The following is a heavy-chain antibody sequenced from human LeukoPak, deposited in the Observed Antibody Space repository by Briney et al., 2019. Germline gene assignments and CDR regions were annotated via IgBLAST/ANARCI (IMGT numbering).Heavy chain of an antibody. CDR3: ARRWSDSSGYYLDAFDI. CDR2: IYHSGST. V-gene: IGHV4-38-2*01. D-gene: IGHD3-22*01. CDR1: GYSISSGYY. J-gene: IGHJ3*02. Sequence: SQTLSLTCAVSGYSISSGYYWGWIRQPPGKGLEWIGSIYHSGSTYYNPSLKSRVTISVDTSKNQFSLKLSSVTAADTAVYYCARRWSDSSGYYLDAFDIWGQGTMVTVSS.